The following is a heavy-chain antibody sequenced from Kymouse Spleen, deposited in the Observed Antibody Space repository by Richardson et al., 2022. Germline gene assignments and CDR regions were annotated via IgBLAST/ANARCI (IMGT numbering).Heavy chain of an antibody. V-gene: IGHV3-15*01. CDR2: IKSKTDGGTT. J-gene: IGHJ4*02. CDR1: GFTFSNAW. Sequence: EVQLVESGGGLVKPGGSLRLSCAASGFTFSNAWMSWVRQAPGKGLEWVGRIKSKTDGGTTDYAAPVKGRFTISRDDSKNTLYLQMNSLKTEDTAVYYCTTGYYYGSGSYWGYFDYWGQGTLVTVSS. CDR3: TTGYYYGSGSYWGYFDY. D-gene: IGHD3-10*01.